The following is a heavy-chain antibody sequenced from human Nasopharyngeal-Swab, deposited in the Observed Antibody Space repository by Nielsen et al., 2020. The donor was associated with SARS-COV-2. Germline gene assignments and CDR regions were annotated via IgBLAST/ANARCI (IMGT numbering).Heavy chain of an antibody. CDR2: INPNSGGT. CDR3: ARVHLRGSGSYLGY. V-gene: IGHV1-2*06. D-gene: IGHD3-10*01. J-gene: IGHJ4*02. Sequence: WVRQAPGQGLEWMGRINPNSGGTNYAQKFQGRVTMTRDTSISTAYMELSRLRSDDTAVYYCARVHLRGSGSYLGYWGQGTLVTVSS.